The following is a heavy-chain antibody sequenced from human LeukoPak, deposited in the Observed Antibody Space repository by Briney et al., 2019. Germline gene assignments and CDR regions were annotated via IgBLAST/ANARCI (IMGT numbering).Heavy chain of an antibody. D-gene: IGHD2-21*02. CDR2: ISSSSYI. J-gene: IGHJ4*02. CDR1: VFTFSSYS. CDR3: ARVGSYCGGDCYTDY. V-gene: IGHV3-21*01. Sequence: GGSLRLSCAASVFTFSSYSTNWVRQAPGKGLEWVSSISSSSYIYYADSVKGRFTISRDNAKNSLYLQMNSLRAEDTAVYYCARVGSYCGGDCYTDYWGQGTLVTVSS.